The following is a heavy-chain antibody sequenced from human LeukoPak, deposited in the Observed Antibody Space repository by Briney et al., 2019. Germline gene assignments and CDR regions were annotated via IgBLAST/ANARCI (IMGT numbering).Heavy chain of an antibody. V-gene: IGHV3-7*01. D-gene: IGHD1-14*01. J-gene: IGHJ4*02. CDR2: VKEDGSET. CDR3: ARDSFETDIDY. Sequence: GGXXRLSCAVSGFTFSTYWMSWVRQAPGKGLEWVANVKEDGSETYYVDSLKGRFTISRDNVKKSLYLQINSLRADDSAVYYCARDSFETDIDYWGQGTLVTVSS. CDR1: GFTFSTYW.